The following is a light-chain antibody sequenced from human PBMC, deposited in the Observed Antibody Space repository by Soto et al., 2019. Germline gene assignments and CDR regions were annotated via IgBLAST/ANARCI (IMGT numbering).Light chain of an antibody. CDR1: SSDVGGYNY. Sequence: QSVLTQPRSVSGSPGQSVTISCTGTSSDVGGYNYVSWYQQHPGKAPKFMIYDVSKRPSGVPDRFSGSKSGNTASLTTSGRQAEDEGDYFCCSYAGSYTDVFGGGTKLTVL. J-gene: IGLJ2*01. CDR3: CSYAGSYTDV. CDR2: DVS. V-gene: IGLV2-11*01.